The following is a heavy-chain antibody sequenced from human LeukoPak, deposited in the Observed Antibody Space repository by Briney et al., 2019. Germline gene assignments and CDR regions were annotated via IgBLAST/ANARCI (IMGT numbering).Heavy chain of an antibody. CDR2: IFGSGGSP. D-gene: IGHD5-18*01. CDR3: GNTTVGYSSGQKPAWPVDY. V-gene: IGHV3-23*01. CDR1: GFTFGSHA. Sequence: GGSLRLSCEASGFTFGSHAMYRVRQAPGKGLEWVAGIFGSGGSPHYADPVKGRFTISRDNSRNTVYLQINSLRAEDTAVYYCGNTTVGYSSGQKPAWPVDYWGQGTLVTVSS. J-gene: IGHJ4*02.